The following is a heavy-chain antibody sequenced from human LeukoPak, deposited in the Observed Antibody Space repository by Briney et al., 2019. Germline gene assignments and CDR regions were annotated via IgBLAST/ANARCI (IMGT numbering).Heavy chain of an antibody. D-gene: IGHD3-22*01. CDR3: ARDRHKYNYDSGGYPPY. Sequence: GGSLRLSCVASGLSFTNAWMSWVRQAPGKWLEWVSYISSSSSTIYYADSVKGRFTISRDNAKNSLYLQMNTLRAEDTAVYYCARDRHKYNYDSGGYPPYWGQGTLVTVSS. CDR1: GLSFTNAW. CDR2: ISSSSSTI. J-gene: IGHJ4*02. V-gene: IGHV3-48*01.